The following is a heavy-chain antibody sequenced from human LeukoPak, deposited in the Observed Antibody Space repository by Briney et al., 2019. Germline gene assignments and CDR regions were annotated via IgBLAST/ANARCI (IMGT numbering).Heavy chain of an antibody. CDR3: AKDRFPLTDYPLWFGDY. CDR1: GFTFSSYG. J-gene: IGHJ4*02. CDR2: ISYDGSNK. V-gene: IGHV3-30*18. Sequence: GGSLRLSCAASGFTFSSYGMHWVRQAPGKGLEWVAVISYDGSNKYYADSVKGRFTISRDNSKNTLYLQMNSLRAEDTAVYYCAKDRFPLTDYPLWFGDYWGQGTLVTVSS. D-gene: IGHD3-10*01.